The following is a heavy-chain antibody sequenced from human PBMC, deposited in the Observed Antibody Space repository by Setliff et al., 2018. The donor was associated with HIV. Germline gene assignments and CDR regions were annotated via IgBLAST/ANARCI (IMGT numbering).Heavy chain of an antibody. CDR3: ARQEGAGITMTVELIFPPDF. D-gene: IGHD3-22*01. CDR2: IYSSGNT. V-gene: IGHV4-39*01. CDR1: GDSITSDAFY. Sequence: SETLSLTCTVSGDSITSDAFYWTWVRQPAGKGLEWIGTIYSSGNTYYNPSLKTRVTISVDTSKNQFSLNLSSVTAADTAVYYCARQEGAGITMTVELIFPPDFWGQGTLVTVSS. J-gene: IGHJ4*02.